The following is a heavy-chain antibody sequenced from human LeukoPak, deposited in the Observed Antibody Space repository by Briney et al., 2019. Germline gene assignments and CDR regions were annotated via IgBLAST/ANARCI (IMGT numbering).Heavy chain of an antibody. CDR2: ISAYNGNT. V-gene: IGHV1-18*01. Sequence: ASVKVSCKASGYTFTSYGISWVRQAPGQGLEWMGWISAYNGNTNYAQKLQGRVTMTTDTSTSTAYMELRSLRSDDTAVYYCARMVRLRSNGSGSCDYWGQGTLVTVSS. J-gene: IGHJ4*02. CDR1: GYTFTSYG. D-gene: IGHD3-10*01. CDR3: ARMVRLRSNGSGSCDY.